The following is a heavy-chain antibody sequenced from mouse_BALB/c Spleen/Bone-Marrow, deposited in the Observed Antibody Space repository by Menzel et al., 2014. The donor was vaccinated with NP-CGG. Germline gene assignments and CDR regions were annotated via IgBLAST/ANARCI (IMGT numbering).Heavy chain of an antibody. Sequence: EVQLQQSGAELVKPGASVKLSCTASGFNIKDAYMYWVKRRPEQGLEWIGRIDPANGNTKYDPKFQDKATITADTSSNTAYLQLSSLTSEDTAVYYCARYYYGSSLFAYWGQGTLVTVSA. V-gene: IGHV14-3*02. J-gene: IGHJ3*01. D-gene: IGHD1-1*01. CDR2: IDPANGNT. CDR1: GFNIKDAY. CDR3: ARYYYGSSLFAY.